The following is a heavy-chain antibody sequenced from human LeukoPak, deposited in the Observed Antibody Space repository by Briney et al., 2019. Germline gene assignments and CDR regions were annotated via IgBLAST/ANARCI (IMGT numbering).Heavy chain of an antibody. D-gene: IGHD5-12*01. V-gene: IGHV4-34*01. CDR3: ARDPSDSGYDYNWFDP. Sequence: SETLSLTCAVYGGSFSGYYWSWIRQPPGKGLEWIGEINHSGSTNYNPSLKSRVTISVDTSKNQFSLKLSSVTAADTAVYYCARDPSDSGYDYNWFDPWGQGTLVTVSS. CDR1: GGSFSGYY. J-gene: IGHJ5*02. CDR2: INHSGST.